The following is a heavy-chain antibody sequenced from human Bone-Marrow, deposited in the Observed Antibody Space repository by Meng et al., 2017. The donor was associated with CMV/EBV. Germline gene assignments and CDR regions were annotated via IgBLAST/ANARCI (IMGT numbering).Heavy chain of an antibody. CDR3: ARVRVEPAAIDWYFDL. J-gene: IGHJ2*01. Sequence: GGSLRLSCAASGFTFDDYAMHWVRQAPGKGLEWVSGISWNSGSIGYADSVKGRFTISRDNSKNTVHLQVNSLRAEDTAVYYCARVRVEPAAIDWYFDLWGRGTRVTVSS. CDR1: GFTFDDYA. CDR2: ISWNSGSI. V-gene: IGHV3-9*01. D-gene: IGHD2-2*01.